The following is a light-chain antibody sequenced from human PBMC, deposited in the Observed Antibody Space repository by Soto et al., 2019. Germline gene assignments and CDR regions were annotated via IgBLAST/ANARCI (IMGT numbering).Light chain of an antibody. V-gene: IGKV1-5*03. Sequence: DIQMTQSPSTLSGSVGDRVTITCRASQTISSWLAWYQQKPGKAPKLLIYKASTLKSGVPSRFSGSGSGTDFTLTISSLQPEDFATYYCQQSYIFPLTFGGGTKVDIK. J-gene: IGKJ4*01. CDR1: QTISSW. CDR3: QQSYIFPLT. CDR2: KAS.